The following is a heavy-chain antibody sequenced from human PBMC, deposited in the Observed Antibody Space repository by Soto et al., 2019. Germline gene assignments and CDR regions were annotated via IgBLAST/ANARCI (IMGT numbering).Heavy chain of an antibody. D-gene: IGHD5-12*01. Sequence: SETLSLTCTVSGGSISSSNYYWGWIRQPPGKGLEWIGSIYYSGSTYYNPSLKSRVTISVDTSKTQFSLKLSSVTAADTAVYHCARHGYSGFDHESHYYYSMDVWGQGTTVTVSS. CDR1: GGSISSSNYY. J-gene: IGHJ6*02. CDR3: ARHGYSGFDHESHYYYSMDV. CDR2: IYYSGST. V-gene: IGHV4-39*01.